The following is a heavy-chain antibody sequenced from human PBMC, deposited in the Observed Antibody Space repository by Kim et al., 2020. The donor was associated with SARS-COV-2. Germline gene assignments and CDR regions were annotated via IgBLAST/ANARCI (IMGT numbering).Heavy chain of an antibody. CDR2: ISSSSSYI. CDR3: ARGTDYDFWSGYYPYADY. Sequence: GGSLRLSCAASGFTFSSYSMNWVRQAPGKGLEWVSSISSSSSYIYYADSVKGRFTISRDNAKNSLYLQMNSLRAEDTAVYYCARGTDYDFWSGYYPYADYWGQGTLVTVSS. D-gene: IGHD3-3*01. V-gene: IGHV3-21*01. J-gene: IGHJ4*02. CDR1: GFTFSSYS.